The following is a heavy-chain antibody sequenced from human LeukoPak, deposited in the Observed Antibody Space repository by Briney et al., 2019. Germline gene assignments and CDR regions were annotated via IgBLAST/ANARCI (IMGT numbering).Heavy chain of an antibody. J-gene: IGHJ4*02. V-gene: IGHV3-7*01. D-gene: IGHD6-19*01. CDR2: IKEDGSEK. Sequence: PGGSLRLSCAASGFTFSSYWMSWVRQAPGKGLEWVANIKEDGSEKYYVDSVKGRFTLSRDNAKNSLYLQMNSLRAEDTAVYYCARALAGYSSGWYEGGGLFYWGQGTPVTVSS. CDR3: ARALAGYSSGWYEGGGLFY. CDR1: GFTFSSYW.